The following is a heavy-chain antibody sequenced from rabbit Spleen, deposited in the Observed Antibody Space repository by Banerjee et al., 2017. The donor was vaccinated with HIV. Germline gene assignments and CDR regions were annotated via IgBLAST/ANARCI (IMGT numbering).Heavy chain of an antibody. CDR2: IAGSSSGFT. Sequence: QSLEESGGGLVQPEGSLALTCKASGFSFSSSDYICWVRQAPGKGLEWISCIAGSSSGFTYSASWAKGRFTMSRTSSTTVTLQMTSLTAADTATYFCARDLVAVIGWNFNLWGPGTLVTVS. CDR1: GFSFSSSDY. J-gene: IGHJ4*01. CDR3: ARDLVAVIGWNFNL. D-gene: IGHD1-1*01. V-gene: IGHV1S40*01.